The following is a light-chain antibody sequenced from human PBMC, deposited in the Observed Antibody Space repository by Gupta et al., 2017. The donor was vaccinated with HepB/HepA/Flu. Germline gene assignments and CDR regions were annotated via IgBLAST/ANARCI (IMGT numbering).Light chain of an antibody. J-gene: IGKJ1*01. CDR3: QQTYSTLWT. CDR1: QTIHNY. V-gene: IGKV1-39*01. CDR2: VAS. Sequence: DIQITQSPSSLSASVGDRVTITCRASQTIHNYLNWYQQKPGKAPKLLIYVASSLQSGVPSRISGSGYGTDFTLTISSLQPEDFATYYCQQTYSTLWTFGQGTKVEVK.